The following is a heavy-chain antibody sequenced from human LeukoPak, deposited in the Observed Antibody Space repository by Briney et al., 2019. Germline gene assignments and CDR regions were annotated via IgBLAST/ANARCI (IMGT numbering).Heavy chain of an antibody. V-gene: IGHV3-66*01. J-gene: IGHJ4*02. Sequence: PGGSLRLSCVASGFTVSANYMSWVRQAPGKGLECVSVIYSTGSTNYADSVKGRFTISRDNSKNTLYLQMNNLRAEDTAVYYCAGYSSGRQIHYFDYWGQGTLVTVSS. CDR2: IYSTGST. CDR3: AGYSSGRQIHYFDY. CDR1: GFTVSANY. D-gene: IGHD6-19*01.